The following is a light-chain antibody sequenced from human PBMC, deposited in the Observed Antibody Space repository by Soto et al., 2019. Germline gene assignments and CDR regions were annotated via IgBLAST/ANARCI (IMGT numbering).Light chain of an antibody. Sequence: ASQMTQSPSSLSASVGDRVTITCRASQGIGNELGWYQHKPGKTPKLLIHAASSLESGVPSRFSGSGSGTDFTLTISSLQPEDFATYYCLQDFKYPFTFGQGTRLEIK. CDR2: AAS. J-gene: IGKJ2*01. V-gene: IGKV1-6*01. CDR1: QGIGNE. CDR3: LQDFKYPFT.